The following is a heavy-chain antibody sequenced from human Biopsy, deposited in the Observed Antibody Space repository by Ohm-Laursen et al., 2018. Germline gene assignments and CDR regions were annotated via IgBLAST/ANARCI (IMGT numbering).Heavy chain of an antibody. J-gene: IGHJ4*02. D-gene: IGHD2-8*01. CDR1: SYTFTDYN. CDR2: INCKTGAT. V-gene: IGHV1-2*02. CDR3: ARDPLNGHKHFDY. Sequence: ASVKVSCNASSYTFTDYNIHWMRQAPGQGLEWLGYINCKTGATNYAQKFQGTATMTRDTSISTAYLALGSLRSADTAIYYCARDPLNGHKHFDYWGQGSLVTVSS.